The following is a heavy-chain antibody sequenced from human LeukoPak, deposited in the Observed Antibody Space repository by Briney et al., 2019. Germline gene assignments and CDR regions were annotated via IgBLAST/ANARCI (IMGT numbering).Heavy chain of an antibody. V-gene: IGHV4-39*01. CDR3: ARRVELRSYFDY. CDR2: IYYSGST. D-gene: IGHD1-7*01. Sequence: SETLSLTCTVSGGSISSSSYYWGWIRRPPGKGLEWIGSIYYSGSTYYNPSLKSRVTISVDTSKNQFSLKLSSVTVADTAVYYCARRVELRSYFDYWGQGTLVTVSS. J-gene: IGHJ4*02. CDR1: GGSISSSSYY.